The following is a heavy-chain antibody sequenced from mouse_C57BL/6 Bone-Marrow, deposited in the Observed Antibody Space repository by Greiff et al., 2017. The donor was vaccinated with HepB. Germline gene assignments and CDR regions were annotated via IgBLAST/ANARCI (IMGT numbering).Heavy chain of an antibody. V-gene: IGHV5-6*01. CDR1: GFTFSSYC. CDR3: ANYYLFAY. D-gene: IGHD1-1*01. CDR2: ISSGGSYT. Sequence: EVQVVDSGGDLVKPGGSLKLSCAASGFTFSSYCMSWVRQTPDKRLEWVATISSGGSYTYYPDSVKGRFTISRDNAKNTRYLQMSSLKSEDTAMYYCANYYLFAYWGQGTLVTVSA. J-gene: IGHJ3*01.